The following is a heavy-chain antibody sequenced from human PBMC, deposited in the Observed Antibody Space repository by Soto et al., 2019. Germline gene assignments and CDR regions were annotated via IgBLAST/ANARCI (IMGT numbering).Heavy chain of an antibody. CDR2: IRSDGGSM. CDR1: GFTFSSSP. D-gene: IGHD3-3*01. Sequence: EVQLVQSGGGLVQPGGSLRLSCAASGFTFSSSPMRWVRQIPGKGLEWISAIRSDGGSMYYADSVKGRFTITRDNTKKTSTLRMKTLRAEDTAIYYCVIDQYATSDFWSAFSRDWGQGALVIVSA. J-gene: IGHJ4*02. CDR3: VIDQYATSDFWSAFSRD. V-gene: IGHV3-23*04.